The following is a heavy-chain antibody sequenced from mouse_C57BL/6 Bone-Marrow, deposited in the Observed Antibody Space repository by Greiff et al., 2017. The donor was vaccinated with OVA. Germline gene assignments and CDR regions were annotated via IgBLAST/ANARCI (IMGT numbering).Heavy chain of an antibody. D-gene: IGHD1-1*01. CDR1: GYTFTDYY. Sequence: EVQLQQSGPELVKPGASVKISCKASGYTFTDYYMNWVKQSPGKSLEWIGDLNPNNGGTCYNQKFKGKATLTVDKSSSTAYMELRSLTSEDSAVYYGARGDYYGSSYPWYFDVWGTGTTVTVAS. CDR2: LNPNNGGT. V-gene: IGHV1-26*01. CDR3: ARGDYYGSSYPWYFDV. J-gene: IGHJ1*03.